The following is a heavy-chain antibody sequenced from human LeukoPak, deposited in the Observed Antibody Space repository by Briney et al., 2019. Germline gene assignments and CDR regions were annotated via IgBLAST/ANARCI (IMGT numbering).Heavy chain of an antibody. V-gene: IGHV1-18*01. J-gene: IGHJ4*02. D-gene: IGHD2-2*01. CDR3: ARGIVVVPAAMNY. CDR2: ISAYNCNT. Sequence: ASVKVSCKASGYTFTSYGISWVRQAPGQPPEWMGGISAYNCNTNYAQKLQGRVTMTTDTSTSTAYMDLRSLRSDHTAVYYCARGIVVVPAAMNYWGEGTLVTVSS. CDR1: GYTFTSYG.